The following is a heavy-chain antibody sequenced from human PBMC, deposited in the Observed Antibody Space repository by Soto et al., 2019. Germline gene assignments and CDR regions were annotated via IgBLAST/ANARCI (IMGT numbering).Heavy chain of an antibody. CDR2: VRPSGGNT. Sequence: QVQLVQSGAEMKKPGASVKVSCKASGYTFTTYFIHWVRQAPGQGLEWMGIVRPSGGNTAYAQRFQGRLTMTRDTSTSAVYMELSSLRSDETAVYYCARDGSAWDFDYWGQGSLVTVSS. V-gene: IGHV1-46*01. CDR1: GYTFTTYF. D-gene: IGHD6-19*01. CDR3: ARDGSAWDFDY. J-gene: IGHJ4*02.